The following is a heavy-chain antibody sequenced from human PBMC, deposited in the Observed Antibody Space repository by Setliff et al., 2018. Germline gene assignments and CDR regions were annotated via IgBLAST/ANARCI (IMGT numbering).Heavy chain of an antibody. CDR2: ISGSGGST. CDR3: AKDQEMATSYYYYMDV. CDR1: GFTFSSYA. Sequence: GESLKISCAASGFTFSSYAMSWVRQAPGKGLEWVSAISGSGGSTYYADSVKGRFTISRDNSKNTLYLQMNSLRAEDTAVYYCAKDQEMATSYYYYMDVWGKGTTVTVSS. D-gene: IGHD5-12*01. V-gene: IGHV3-23*01. J-gene: IGHJ6*03.